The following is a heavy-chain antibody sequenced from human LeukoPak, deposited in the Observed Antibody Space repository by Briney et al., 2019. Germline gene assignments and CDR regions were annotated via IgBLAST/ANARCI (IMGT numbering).Heavy chain of an antibody. J-gene: IGHJ6*04. CDR2: ISTSSTTI. Sequence: PGGSLRLSCAASGFTFSSYSMNWVRQAAAKGLEWLSFISTSSTTIQYADSVRGRFTISRDNAKNSLYLQMNSLRAEDTAVYYCARDRSSTSPDVWGKGTTVTVSS. CDR1: GFTFSSYS. CDR3: ARDRSSTSPDV. V-gene: IGHV3-48*01. D-gene: IGHD2-2*01.